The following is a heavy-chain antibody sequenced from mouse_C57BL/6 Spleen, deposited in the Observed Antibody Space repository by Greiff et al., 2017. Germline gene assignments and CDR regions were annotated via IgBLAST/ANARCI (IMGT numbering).Heavy chain of an antibody. V-gene: IGHV1-69*01. D-gene: IGHD1-1*02. CDR2: IDPSDSYT. Sequence: QVQLQQPGAELVMPGASVKLSCKASGYTFTSYWMHWVKQRPGQGLEWIGEIDPSDSYTNYNQKFKGKSTLTVDKSSSNAYMQLSSLTAEDSAVYYCAREGGYYFDYWGQGTTLTVSS. CDR3: AREGGYYFDY. J-gene: IGHJ2*01. CDR1: GYTFTSYW.